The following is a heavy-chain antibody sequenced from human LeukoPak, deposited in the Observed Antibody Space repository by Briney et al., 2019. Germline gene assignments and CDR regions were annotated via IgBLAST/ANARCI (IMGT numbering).Heavy chain of an antibody. J-gene: IGHJ4*02. Sequence: GASVKVSYKASGYTFTSYGISWVRQAPGQGLEWMGWISAYNGNTNYAQKLQGRVTMTTDTSTSTAYMELRSLRSDDTAVYYCAIIAVAGTKYYFDYWGQGTLVTVSS. CDR2: ISAYNGNT. V-gene: IGHV1-18*01. CDR3: AIIAVAGTKYYFDY. CDR1: GYTFTSYG. D-gene: IGHD6-19*01.